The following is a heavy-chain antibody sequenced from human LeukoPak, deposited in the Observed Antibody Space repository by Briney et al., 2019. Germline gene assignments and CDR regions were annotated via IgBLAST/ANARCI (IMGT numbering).Heavy chain of an antibody. CDR2: IYYSGST. CDR3: ARGYDSSGYYDFSFYDY. CDR1: GGSIGSSSYY. Sequence: SETLSLTCTVSGGSIGSSSYYWGWIRQPPGKGLEWIGSIYYSGSTYYNPSLKSRVTISVDTSKNQFSLKLSSVTAADTAVYYCARGYDSSGYYDFSFYDYWGQGTLVTVSS. J-gene: IGHJ4*02. D-gene: IGHD3-22*01. V-gene: IGHV4-39*01.